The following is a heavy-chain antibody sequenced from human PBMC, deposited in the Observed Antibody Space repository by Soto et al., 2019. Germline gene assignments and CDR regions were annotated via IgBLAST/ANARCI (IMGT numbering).Heavy chain of an antibody. Sequence: QVQLVQSGAEVKKPGASVKVSCKASGYTFTIYGISWVRQAPGPGVVWRGWISAYNGNTNYAQKLQGRVTMTTDTSTSTAYIELRSMRSDDTAVYYCARDRSRFDQPLDYWGQGTLVTVSS. V-gene: IGHV1-18*04. CDR1: GYTFTIYG. CDR3: ARDRSRFDQPLDY. J-gene: IGHJ4*02. CDR2: ISAYNGNT. D-gene: IGHD3-16*01.